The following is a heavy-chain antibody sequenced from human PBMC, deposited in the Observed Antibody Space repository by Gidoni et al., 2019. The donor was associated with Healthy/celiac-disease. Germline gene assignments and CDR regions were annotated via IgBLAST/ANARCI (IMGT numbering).Heavy chain of an antibody. CDR1: GFTFSSYA. CDR3: AKGWSPPYGMDV. V-gene: IGHV3-23*01. J-gene: IGHJ6*02. Sequence: EVQLLESGGGLVQPGGSLRLSCAASGFTFSSYAMSWVRQAPGKGLEWVSAISGSGGSTYYADSVKGRFTISRDNSKNTLYLQMNSLISEDTAVYYCAKGWSPPYGMDVWGQGTTFPFSS. CDR2: ISGSGGST.